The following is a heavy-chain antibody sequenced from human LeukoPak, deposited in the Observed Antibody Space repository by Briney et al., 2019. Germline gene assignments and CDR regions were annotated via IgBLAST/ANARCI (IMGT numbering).Heavy chain of an antibody. CDR2: IKQDGSEK. V-gene: IGHV3-7*03. CDR3: AKDSIGYSSSWYDY. J-gene: IGHJ4*02. D-gene: IGHD6-13*01. Sequence: GGSLRLSCAASGFTFSSYWMSWVRQAPGKGLEWVANIKQDGSEKYYVDSVKGRFTISRDNAKNSLYLQMNSLRAEDTALYYCAKDSIGYSSSWYDYWGQGTLVTVSS. CDR1: GFTFSSYW.